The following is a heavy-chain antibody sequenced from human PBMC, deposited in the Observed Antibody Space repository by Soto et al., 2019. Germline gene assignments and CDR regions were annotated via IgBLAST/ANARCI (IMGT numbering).Heavy chain of an antibody. CDR3: AGGHDAVVQAARRESHYNYRMDV. Sequence: EVQLVESGGGLVQPGGSLTLSCAASGFTFSSYWMNWVRQAPGKGLEWVANIQEYGNGKNYVDSVKGRFTIFRDNAQNSLLLQMNSLKTEDTAVYYCAGGHDAVVQAARRESHYNYRMDVWGQGTTVTVSS. CDR2: IQEYGNGK. D-gene: IGHD2-2*01. J-gene: IGHJ6*02. V-gene: IGHV3-7*03. CDR1: GFTFSSYW.